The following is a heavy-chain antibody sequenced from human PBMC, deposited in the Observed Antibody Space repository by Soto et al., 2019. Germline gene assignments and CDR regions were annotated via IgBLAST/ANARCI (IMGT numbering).Heavy chain of an antibody. Sequence: ASVKVSCKASGGTFSSYAISWVRQAPGQGLEWMGGIIPIFGTANYAQKFQGRVTITADESTSTAYMELSSLRSEDTAVYYCARDLVATISPATWGQGTLVTVSS. D-gene: IGHD5-12*01. J-gene: IGHJ5*02. CDR1: GGTFSSYA. CDR3: ARDLVATISPAT. CDR2: IIPIFGTA. V-gene: IGHV1-69*13.